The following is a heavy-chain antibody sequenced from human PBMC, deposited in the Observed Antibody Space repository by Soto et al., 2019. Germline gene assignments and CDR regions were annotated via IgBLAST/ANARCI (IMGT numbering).Heavy chain of an antibody. J-gene: IGHJ6*04. CDR3: TRVKLSISAGCYRALDV. V-gene: IGHV3-72*01. D-gene: IGHD2-2*01. CDR2: IKNKANSYTT. CDR1: GLIFRDHY. Sequence: EVQLVESGGGLVQPGESLRLSCAASGLIFRDHYMDWVRQAPGKGLEWVGRIKNKANSYTTEYAASGKGRFTISRDDSRNSLYPQMISLRTEDTAVYYCTRVKLSISAGCYRALDVWGKGTTVTVSS.